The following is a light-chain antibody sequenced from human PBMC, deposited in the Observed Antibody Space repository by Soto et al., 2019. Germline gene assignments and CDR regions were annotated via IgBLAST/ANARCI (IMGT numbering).Light chain of an antibody. CDR3: AAWDDTLKRYV. J-gene: IGLJ1*01. CDR2: YNN. CDR1: NSNIASNT. Sequence: QSVLTQPPSASETPGQTVSISCSGSNSNIASNTVNWYQHLPGTAPKLLIYYNNQRPSGVPDRFSGSKSGTSASLAISGLQSEDESDYYCAAWDDTLKRYVFGTGPKVTF. V-gene: IGLV1-44*01.